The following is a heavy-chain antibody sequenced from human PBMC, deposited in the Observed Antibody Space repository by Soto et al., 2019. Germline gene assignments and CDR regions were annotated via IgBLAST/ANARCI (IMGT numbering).Heavy chain of an antibody. D-gene: IGHD2-15*01. V-gene: IGHV4-4*02. J-gene: IGHJ3*02. CDR3: ARYCGGGSCYFGAFDI. CDR1: GVSINSANW. CDR2: IYHSGST. Sequence: QMQLQESGPGLVKPSGTLSLTCTVSGVSINSANWWTWVRQSPGKGLEWIGEIYHSGSTNFNPSLKSGVTISVDNSKNQFYLELTSVTAADTAVYYCARYCGGGSCYFGAFDIWGQGTMVTVSS.